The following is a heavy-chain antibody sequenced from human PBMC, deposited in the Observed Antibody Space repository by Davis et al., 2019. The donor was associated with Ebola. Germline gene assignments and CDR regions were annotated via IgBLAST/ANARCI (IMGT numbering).Heavy chain of an antibody. CDR3: ATAFRHPSDYDFQF. V-gene: IGHV3-53*05. CDR1: GFSVSTKY. J-gene: IGHJ1*01. D-gene: IGHD3-16*01. Sequence: GESLKISCAASGFSVSTKYMSWVRQAPGKGLEWVATIYGGGTTYYTDSVKGRFTISRDNSKSTLYLQMNSLRPEDTALYYCATAFRHPSDYDFQFWGQGTLVTVSS. CDR2: IYGGGTT.